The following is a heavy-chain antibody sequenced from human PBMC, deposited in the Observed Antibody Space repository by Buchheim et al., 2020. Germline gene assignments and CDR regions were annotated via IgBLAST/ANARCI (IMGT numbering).Heavy chain of an antibody. J-gene: IGHJ4*02. CDR3: ARDFRGPLDY. Sequence: QVQPQESGPGLVRPSETLSLTCTVSGGSISHFFWNWVRQPAGKGLEWIGRMHYSGSSDYNPSLKSRVTMSIDTSKNQLSLTLTSVTAADAAIYYCARDFRGPLDYWGPGT. D-gene: IGHD3-10*01. V-gene: IGHV4-4*07. CDR2: MHYSGSS. CDR1: GGSISHFF.